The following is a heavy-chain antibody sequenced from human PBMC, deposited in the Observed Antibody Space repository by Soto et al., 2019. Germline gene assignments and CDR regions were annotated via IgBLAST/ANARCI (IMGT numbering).Heavy chain of an antibody. V-gene: IGHV3-74*01. D-gene: IGHD2-2*01. CDR1: GFTFSSYW. CDR3: AREGDIVVVPAAIFNY. CDR2: INSDGSST. J-gene: IGHJ4*02. Sequence: GGSLRLSCAASGFTFSSYWMHWVRQAPGKGLVWVSRINSDGSSTSYADSVKGRFTISRDNAKNTLYLQMNSLRAEDTAVYYCAREGDIVVVPAAIFNYWGQGTLVTVSS.